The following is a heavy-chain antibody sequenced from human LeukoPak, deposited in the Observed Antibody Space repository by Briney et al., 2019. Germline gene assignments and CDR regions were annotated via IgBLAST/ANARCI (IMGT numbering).Heavy chain of an antibody. J-gene: IGHJ5*02. CDR3: ARDSGSYYFRFDP. D-gene: IGHD1-26*01. Sequence: SETLSLTCAVYGGSFSGYYWSWIRQPPGEGLEWIGEINHSGSTNYNPSLKSRVTISVDTSKNQFSLKLSSVTAADTAVYYCARDSGSYYFRFDPWGQGTLVTVSS. CDR2: INHSGST. V-gene: IGHV4-34*01. CDR1: GGSFSGYY.